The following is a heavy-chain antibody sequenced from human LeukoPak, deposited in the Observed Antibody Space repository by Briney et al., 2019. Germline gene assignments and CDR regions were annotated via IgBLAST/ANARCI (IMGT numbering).Heavy chain of an antibody. J-gene: IGHJ4*02. Sequence: GGSLRLSCAASGFTFSGYGMHWVRQAPGKGLEWVAVIWYDGSNKYYADSVKGRFTISRDNSKNTLYLQMNSLRAEDTAVYYCARSYYYDSSGYQNYYFDYWGQGTLVTVSS. V-gene: IGHV3-33*01. D-gene: IGHD3-22*01. CDR1: GFTFSGYG. CDR2: IWYDGSNK. CDR3: ARSYYYDSSGYQNYYFDY.